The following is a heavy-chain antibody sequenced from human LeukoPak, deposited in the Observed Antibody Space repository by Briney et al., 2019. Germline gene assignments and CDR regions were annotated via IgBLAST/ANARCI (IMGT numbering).Heavy chain of an antibody. CDR2: INHSGST. Sequence: SETLSLTCAVYGGSFSGYYWSWIRQPPAKGLEWIGEINHSGSTNYNPSLKSRVTISVDTSKNQFSLKLSSVTAADTAVYYCARGGLPPTAWFDPWGQGTLVTVSS. CDR3: ARGGLPPTAWFDP. CDR1: GGSFSGYY. D-gene: IGHD5-18*01. V-gene: IGHV4-34*01. J-gene: IGHJ5*02.